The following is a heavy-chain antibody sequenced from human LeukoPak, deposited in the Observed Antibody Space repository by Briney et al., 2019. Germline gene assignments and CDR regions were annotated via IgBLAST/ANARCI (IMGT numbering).Heavy chain of an antibody. J-gene: IGHJ5*02. Sequence: SETLSLTCTVSGGSVSSGSYYWSWIRQPPGKGLEWIGYIYYSGSTNYNPSLKSRVTISVDTSKNQFSLKLSSVTAADTAVYYCARAVLGYYYGSGSYYNWFDPWGQGTLVTVSS. CDR1: GGSVSSGSYY. CDR2: IYYSGST. CDR3: ARAVLGYYYGSGSYYNWFDP. V-gene: IGHV4-61*01. D-gene: IGHD3-10*01.